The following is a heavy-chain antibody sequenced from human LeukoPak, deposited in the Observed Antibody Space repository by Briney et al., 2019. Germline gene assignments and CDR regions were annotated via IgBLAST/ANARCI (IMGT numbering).Heavy chain of an antibody. CDR1: SGSISTYY. CDR3: ARDGAVGGEGRWFDP. J-gene: IGHJ5*02. CDR2: INYSGST. V-gene: IGHV4-59*01. D-gene: IGHD6-19*01. Sequence: SETLSLTCTVSSGSISTYYWSWIRQPPGKGLEWIGYINYSGSTDYNPSLKSRVTISVDTSKNQFSLKLTSVTAADTAVYYCARDGAVGGEGRWFDPWGQGTLVTVSS.